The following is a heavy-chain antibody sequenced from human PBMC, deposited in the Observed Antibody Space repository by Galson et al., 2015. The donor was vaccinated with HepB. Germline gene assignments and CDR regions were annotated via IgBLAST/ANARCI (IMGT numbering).Heavy chain of an antibody. Sequence: SLRLSCAASGFTFSSYGMHWVRQAPGKGLEWVAVIWYDGSNKYYADSVKGRFTISRDNSKNTLYLQMNSLRAEDTAVYYCARGGYDFWSGYYLMPLDYWGQGTLVTVSS. CDR3: ARGGYDFWSGYYLMPLDY. CDR1: GFTFSSYG. CDR2: IWYDGSNK. V-gene: IGHV3-33*01. D-gene: IGHD3-3*01. J-gene: IGHJ4*02.